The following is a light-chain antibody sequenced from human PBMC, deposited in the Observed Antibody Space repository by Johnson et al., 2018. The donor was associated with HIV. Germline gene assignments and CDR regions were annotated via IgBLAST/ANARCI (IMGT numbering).Light chain of an antibody. CDR3: GIWDAILSPLYV. V-gene: IGLV1-51*02. CDR2: EDN. CDR1: VSNIESYF. Sequence: QSVLTQPPSVSAAPGQTVNISCSGNVSNIESYFVSWYQQLPGAAPTLLIYEDNKRPSGIPDRFSGSKSGATATLGITGLQTGDEADYYCGIWDAILSPLYVFGTGTTITGL. J-gene: IGLJ1*01.